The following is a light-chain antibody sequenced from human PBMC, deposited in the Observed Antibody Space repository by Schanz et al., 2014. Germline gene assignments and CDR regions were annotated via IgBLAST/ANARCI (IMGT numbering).Light chain of an antibody. J-gene: IGLJ2*01. CDR1: SSDVGGYNY. Sequence: QSALTQPASVSGSPGQSITISCTGTSSDVGGYNYVSWYQQHPGKAPKLMIYDVSNRPSGVSNRFSASKSGDNTASLTISGLQAEDEADYYCSSYAGSVLFGGGTKLTVL. V-gene: IGLV2-14*01. CDR2: DVS. CDR3: SSYAGSVL.